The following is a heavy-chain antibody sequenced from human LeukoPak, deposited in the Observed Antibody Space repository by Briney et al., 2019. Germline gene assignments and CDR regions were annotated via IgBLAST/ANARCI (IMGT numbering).Heavy chain of an antibody. V-gene: IGHV3-21*01. CDR2: ISSSSSYI. J-gene: IGHJ4*02. Sequence: PGGSLRLSCAASGFTFSSYSMNWVRQAPGKGLEWVSSISSSSSYIYYADSVKGRFTISRDNAKNSLYLQMNSLRAEDTAVYYCARDVGYSGKKNAVEGFDYWGQGTLVTVSS. CDR1: GFTFSSYS. D-gene: IGHD1-26*01. CDR3: ARDVGYSGKKNAVEGFDY.